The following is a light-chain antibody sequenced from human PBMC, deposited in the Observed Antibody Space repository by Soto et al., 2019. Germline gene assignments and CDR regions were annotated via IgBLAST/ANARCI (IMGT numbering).Light chain of an antibody. CDR3: SSHTTTSTVYV. Sequence: QSALTQPASVSGSPGQSITISSTGTSSDVGGYNFVSWYQQHPGKAPKLMIYDVSNRPSGVSNRFSGSKSGNTASLTISGLQAEDEADYYCSSHTTTSTVYVFGTGTKLTVL. CDR2: DVS. CDR1: SSDVGGYNF. V-gene: IGLV2-14*03. J-gene: IGLJ1*01.